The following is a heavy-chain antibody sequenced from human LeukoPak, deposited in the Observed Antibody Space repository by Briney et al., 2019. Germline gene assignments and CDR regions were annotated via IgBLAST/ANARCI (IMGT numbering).Heavy chain of an antibody. J-gene: IGHJ4*02. Sequence: GGSLRLSCAASGFAFSSYAMSWVRQAPGKGLEWVSGISDSGDSTDYADSVKGRFTISRDNPKNRLFLQMNSLRAEDTAVYYCARRIIGTSPDYWGQGTLVTVSP. V-gene: IGHV3-23*01. CDR2: ISDSGDST. D-gene: IGHD1-20*01. CDR3: ARRIIGTSPDY. CDR1: GFAFSSYA.